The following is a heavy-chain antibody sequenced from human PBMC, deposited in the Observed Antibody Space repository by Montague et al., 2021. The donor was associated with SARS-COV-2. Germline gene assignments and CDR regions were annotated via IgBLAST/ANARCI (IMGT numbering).Heavy chain of an antibody. V-gene: IGHV4-34*01. CDR1: GTSFSGYY. J-gene: IGHJ6*01. D-gene: IGHD3-10*01. Sequence: ETLSLTCAVPGTSFSGYYWNWIRQPPGKGLEWIGEINHGGSTKYSPSLKSRLTISADTPKNQFSLKLTSVAAADTAVYYCARLRDGVVPSPILGVGPYYSYYVMDVWGKGTTVTVSS. CDR2: INHGGST. CDR3: ARLRDGVVPSPILGVGPYYSYYVMDV.